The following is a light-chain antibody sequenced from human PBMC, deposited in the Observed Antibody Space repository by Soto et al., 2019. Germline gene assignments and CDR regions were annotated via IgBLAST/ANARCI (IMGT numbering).Light chain of an antibody. CDR1: SSEVGGYDY. CDR2: DVT. Sequence: QSVLTQPRSVSGSPGHSVTISCTGTSSEVGGYDYVSWFQQHPGEAPKLILYDVTKRPTGVPDRFSGSKFGNTASLTISGLQAEDEADYYCCSYAGSYSYVFGSGTKVTVL. J-gene: IGLJ1*01. V-gene: IGLV2-11*01. CDR3: CSYAGSYSYV.